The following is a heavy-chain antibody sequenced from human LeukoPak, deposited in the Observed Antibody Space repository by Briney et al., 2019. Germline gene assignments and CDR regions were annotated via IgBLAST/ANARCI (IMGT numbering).Heavy chain of an antibody. D-gene: IGHD3-22*01. CDR2: INTNTGSP. J-gene: IGHJ4*02. CDR1: GYTFSTFP. Sequence: ASVKVSCKASGYTFSTFPINWVRQAPGQGLEWMGWINTNTGSPTYAQGLTGRFVFSLDTSVSTAFLQVNSLKAEDTALYYCVSGIDTTGYFNYWGQGTLVTVSS. V-gene: IGHV7-4-1*02. CDR3: VSGIDTTGYFNY.